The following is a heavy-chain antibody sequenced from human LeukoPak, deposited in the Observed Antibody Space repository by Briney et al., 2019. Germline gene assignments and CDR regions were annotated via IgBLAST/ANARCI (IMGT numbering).Heavy chain of an antibody. J-gene: IGHJ3*02. Sequence: PGGSLRLSCAASGFTFSSYAMSWVRQAPGKGLEWVSAISGSGGSTYYADSVKGRFTISRDNSKNTLYLQMSSLRAEDTAVYYCAKDLSALYYYDSSNAFDIWGQGTMVTVSS. CDR2: ISGSGGST. V-gene: IGHV3-23*01. CDR1: GFTFSSYA. CDR3: AKDLSALYYYDSSNAFDI. D-gene: IGHD3-22*01.